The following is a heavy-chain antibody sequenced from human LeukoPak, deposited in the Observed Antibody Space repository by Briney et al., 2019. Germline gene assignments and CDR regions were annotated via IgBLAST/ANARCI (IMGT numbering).Heavy chain of an antibody. Sequence: SETLSLTCTVSGGSISSGDYYWSWIRQPPGKGLEWIGYIYYSGSAYYNPSLKSRVTISVDTSKNQFSLKLNSVTAADTAVYHCARTGGTIDYWGQGTLVTVSS. J-gene: IGHJ4*02. V-gene: IGHV4-30-4*01. CDR2: IYYSGSA. CDR1: GGSISSGDYY. D-gene: IGHD2-8*02. CDR3: ARTGGTIDY.